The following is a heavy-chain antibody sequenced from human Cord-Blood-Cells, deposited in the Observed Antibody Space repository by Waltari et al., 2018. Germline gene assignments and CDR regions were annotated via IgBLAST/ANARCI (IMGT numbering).Heavy chain of an antibody. CDR2: INHSGST. J-gene: IGHJ4*02. V-gene: IGHV4-34*01. CDR3: ARVAAVAAYFDY. D-gene: IGHD6-19*01. Sequence: QVQLQPWGAGLWKPSETLSLTCAVYGGSFSGYYWSWIRQPPEKGLEWIGEINHSGSTNYNPSLKSRFTISVDTSKNQFSLKLSSVTAADTAVYYCARVAAVAAYFDYWGQGTLVTVSS. CDR1: GGSFSGYY.